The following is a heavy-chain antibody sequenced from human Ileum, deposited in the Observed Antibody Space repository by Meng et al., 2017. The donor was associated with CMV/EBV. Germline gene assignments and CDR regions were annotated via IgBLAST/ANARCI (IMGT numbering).Heavy chain of an antibody. Sequence: VQVQEAGPGLVKPSQPLSLTFTGSGGSMSSGCCYWSWIRQHPGKGLEWIGYIYYSGSTYYNPSLRSRVAIPIDTSKNQFSLKLTSVTAADTAVYFCARTNYGDYNWFDPWGQGTLVTVSS. V-gene: IGHV4-31*03. CDR3: ARTNYGDYNWFDP. J-gene: IGHJ5*02. D-gene: IGHD4-17*01. CDR1: GGSMSSGCCY. CDR2: IYYSGST.